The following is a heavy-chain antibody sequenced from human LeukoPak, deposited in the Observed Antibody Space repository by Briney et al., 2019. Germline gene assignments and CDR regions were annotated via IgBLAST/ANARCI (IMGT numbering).Heavy chain of an antibody. V-gene: IGHV4-59*01. CDR2: IYYSGST. D-gene: IGHD6-13*01. CDR1: GGSISSYY. CDR3: ARTGVSEAGSNWFDP. Sequence: PSETLSLTCTVSGGSISSYYWSWIRQPPGKGLEWIGYIYYSGSTNYHPSLKSRVTISVDTSKNQFSLKLSSVTAADTAVYYCARTGVSEAGSNWFDPWGQGTLVTVSS. J-gene: IGHJ5*02.